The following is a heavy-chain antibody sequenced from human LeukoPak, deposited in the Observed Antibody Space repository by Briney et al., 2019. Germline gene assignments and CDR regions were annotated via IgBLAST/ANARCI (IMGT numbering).Heavy chain of an antibody. CDR2: IKQDGSEK. D-gene: IGHD2-8*01. CDR3: ARDGVYRSSAPDY. Sequence: GGSLRLSCAASGFTFDDYAMHWVRQAPGKGLEWVANIKQDGSEKYYVDSVKGRFTISRDNAKNSLYLQMNSLRAEDTAVYYCARDGVYRSSAPDYWGQGTLVTVSS. V-gene: IGHV3-7*01. CDR1: GFTFDDYA. J-gene: IGHJ4*02.